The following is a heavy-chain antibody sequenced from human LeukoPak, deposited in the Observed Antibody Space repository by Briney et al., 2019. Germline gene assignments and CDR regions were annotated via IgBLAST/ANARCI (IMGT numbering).Heavy chain of an antibody. CDR3: ARDKTPYCGGDCYAFDI. D-gene: IGHD2-21*02. V-gene: IGHV3-48*03. Sequence: GGSLRLSCAASGFTFSSSAMSWVRQAPGKGLEWLSYISRGGSSIYYVDSVRGRFTISRDNAKNSLYLQMNSLRAEDTAVYYCARDKTPYCGGDCYAFDIWGQGTMVTVSS. CDR1: GFTFSSSA. J-gene: IGHJ3*02. CDR2: ISRGGSSI.